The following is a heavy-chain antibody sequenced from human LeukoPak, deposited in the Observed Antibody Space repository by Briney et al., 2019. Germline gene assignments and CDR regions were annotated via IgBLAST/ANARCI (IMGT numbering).Heavy chain of an antibody. V-gene: IGHV4-4*07. CDR3: ARDWSLGYCSSTSCPYYYYGMDV. J-gene: IGHJ6*02. CDR1: GGSISSYY. D-gene: IGHD2-2*01. Sequence: PSETLSLTCTVSGGSISSYYWSWIRQPAGKGLEWIGRIYTSGSTNYNPSLKSRVTMSVDTSKNQFSLKLSSVTAADTAVYYCARDWSLGYCSSTSCPYYYYGMDVWGQGTTVTVSS. CDR2: IYTSGST.